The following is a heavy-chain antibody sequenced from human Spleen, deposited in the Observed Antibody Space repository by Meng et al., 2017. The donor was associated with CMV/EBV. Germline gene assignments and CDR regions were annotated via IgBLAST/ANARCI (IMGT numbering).Heavy chain of an antibody. Sequence: GGSLRLSCAASGFTFSSYEMNWVRQAPGKGLEWVSYISSSGSTIYYADSVKGRFTISRDNAKNSLYLQMNSLRAEDTAVYYCARTMYYDFWSGKQSYYYYYGMDVWGQGTTVTVSS. CDR3: ARTMYYDFWSGKQSYYYYYGMDV. J-gene: IGHJ6*02. D-gene: IGHD3-3*01. CDR2: ISSSGSTI. V-gene: IGHV3-48*03. CDR1: GFTFSSYE.